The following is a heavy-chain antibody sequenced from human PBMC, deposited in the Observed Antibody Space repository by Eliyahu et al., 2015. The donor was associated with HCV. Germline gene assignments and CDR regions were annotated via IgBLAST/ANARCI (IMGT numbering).Heavy chain of an antibody. D-gene: IGHD3-10*01. V-gene: IGHV1-18*01. J-gene: IGHJ4*02. CDR2: IGVYNGNT. CDR1: GXTFTXXG. Sequence: QVHLMQSGGEVKRSGASVKVSXKASGXTFTXXGIXWVRQAPGKGLEWLGWIGVYNGNTNYAQKFQDRLTLTADTSTTTAFMELRSLRSDDTAVYFCAREYYYSSGSFFDFWGQGSLVSVSS. CDR3: AREYYYSSGSFFDF.